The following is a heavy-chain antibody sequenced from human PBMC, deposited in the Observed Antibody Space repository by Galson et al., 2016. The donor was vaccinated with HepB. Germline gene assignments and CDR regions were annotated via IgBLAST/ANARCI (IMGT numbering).Heavy chain of an antibody. V-gene: IGHV3-33*01. CDR2: IWHDGSKI. Sequence: SLRLSCATSGFHFSTYAMHWVRQAPGKGLEWVAVIWHDGSKIFYADSVKGRFTISRDNSKNTLYLQMSSLRVEDTAVYFCARGPQENGVSYLDYWGQGTLVTVSS. CDR1: GFHFSTYA. D-gene: IGHD3-3*01. J-gene: IGHJ4*02. CDR3: ARGPQENGVSYLDY.